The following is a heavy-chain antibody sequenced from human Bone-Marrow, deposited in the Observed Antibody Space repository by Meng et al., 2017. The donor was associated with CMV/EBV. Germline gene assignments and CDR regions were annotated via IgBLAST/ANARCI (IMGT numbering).Heavy chain of an antibody. J-gene: IGHJ5*01. CDR2: ISNNGYVV. V-gene: IGHV3-48*03. Sequence: GGSLRLSCEASGFALSIYGMNWVRQAPGKGLEWVAHISNNGYVVYYADSVRGRFTISRDNAKNSLFLQMTNLRAEDTALYSCARARGRSNWFDSWGPGTLVTVSS. CDR3: ARARGRSNWFDS. D-gene: IGHD3-16*01. CDR1: GFALSIYG.